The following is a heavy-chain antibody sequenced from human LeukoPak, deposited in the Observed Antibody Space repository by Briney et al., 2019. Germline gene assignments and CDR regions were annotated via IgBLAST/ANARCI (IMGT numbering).Heavy chain of an antibody. CDR3: ARVAAGYSVNYFDY. CDR2: ISTGSSTT. Sequence: GGSLRLSCAASEFAFSTYNMNWVRQAPGKGLEWVSYISTGSSTTYYADSVKGRFTISRDNVENSLYLQMNSLRDEDTAVYYCARVAAGYSVNYFDYWGQGTLVTVTS. V-gene: IGHV3-48*02. CDR1: EFAFSTYN. D-gene: IGHD4-23*01. J-gene: IGHJ4*02.